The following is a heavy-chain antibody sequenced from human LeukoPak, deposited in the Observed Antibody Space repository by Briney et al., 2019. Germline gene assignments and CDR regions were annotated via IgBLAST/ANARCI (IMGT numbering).Heavy chain of an antibody. CDR1: GDSISSISSY. J-gene: IGHJ4*02. CDR3: ASTHAGRYYSTFDY. D-gene: IGHD1-26*01. V-gene: IGHV4-39*01. Sequence: SETLSLTCTVSGDSISSISSYWAWIRQPPGKGLEWIGTVYYTGNTYYNASLKSRVTISVDTSKNQFSLKLNSVSAADTAMYYCASTHAGRYYSTFDYWGQGTLVSVSS. CDR2: VYYTGNT.